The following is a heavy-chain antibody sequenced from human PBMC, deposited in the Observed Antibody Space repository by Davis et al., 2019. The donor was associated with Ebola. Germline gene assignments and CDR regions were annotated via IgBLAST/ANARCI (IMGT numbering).Heavy chain of an antibody. CDR1: GYTFTSYA. CDR2: ISAYNGNT. CDR3: ARNPSSSPEWGWFDP. J-gene: IGHJ5*02. Sequence: ASVKVSCKASGYTFTSYAMHWVRQAPGQRLEWMGWISAYNGNTNYAQKLQGRVTMTTDTSTSTAYMELRSLRSDDTAVYYCARNPSSSPEWGWFDPWGQGTLVTVSS. D-gene: IGHD6-6*01. V-gene: IGHV1-18*01.